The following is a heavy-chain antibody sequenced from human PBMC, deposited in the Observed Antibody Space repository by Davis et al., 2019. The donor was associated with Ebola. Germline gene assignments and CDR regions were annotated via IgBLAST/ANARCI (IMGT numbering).Heavy chain of an antibody. Sequence: SETLSLPCTVSGDSLGDNYCCWIRQSPGQGLEWIGYINYNGHSNSNPSLKGRVTISVDTSKNQFSLRLSSVTAADTAVYYCAAYNWNNWFDPWGQGTLVTVSS. CDR1: GDSLGDNY. CDR3: AAYNWNNWFDP. CDR2: INYNGHS. D-gene: IGHD1-20*01. V-gene: IGHV4-59*03. J-gene: IGHJ5*02.